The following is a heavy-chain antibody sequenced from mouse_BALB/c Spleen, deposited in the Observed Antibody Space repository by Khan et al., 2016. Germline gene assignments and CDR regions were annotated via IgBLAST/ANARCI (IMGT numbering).Heavy chain of an antibody. CDR1: GFTFSNYW. CDR3: TTGFAY. Sequence: EVKLEESGGGLVQPGGSMKLSCVASGFTFSNYWMNWVRQSPEKGLEWVAEIRLKSNNYATHYAESVKGRFTISRDASKSSVYLQMNNVRAEDTGIYYCTTGFAYWGQGTLVTVSA. V-gene: IGHV6-6*02. J-gene: IGHJ3*01. CDR2: IRLKSNNYAT.